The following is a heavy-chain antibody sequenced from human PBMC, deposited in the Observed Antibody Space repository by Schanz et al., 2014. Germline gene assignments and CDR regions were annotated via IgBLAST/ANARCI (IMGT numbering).Heavy chain of an antibody. Sequence: VQLVESGGGLVQPGGSLRLSCAASGFTFSTYAMHWVRQAPGKGLEWVAVISLDGSNQYYADSVKGRFTISRDNSKNTLYLQMNSLRAEDTAVYYCAKSMYSTSWAFDFWGQGAQVTVSS. CDR3: AKSMYSTSWAFDF. CDR1: GFTFSTYA. CDR2: ISLDGSNQ. J-gene: IGHJ4*02. D-gene: IGHD2-2*01. V-gene: IGHV3-30*18.